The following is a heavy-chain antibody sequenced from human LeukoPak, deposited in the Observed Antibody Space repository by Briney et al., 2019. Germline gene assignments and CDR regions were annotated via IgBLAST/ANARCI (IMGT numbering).Heavy chain of an antibody. J-gene: IGHJ5*02. V-gene: IGHV1-18*01. D-gene: IGHD2-2*01. CDR2: ISAYNGNT. Sequence: ASVKVSCKASGYTFTSYGISWVRQAPGQGLEWMGWISAYNGNTNYAQKLQGRVTMTTDTSTSTAYMELRSLRSDDTAVYYRARAEGSTSRNWFDPWGQGTLVTVSS. CDR3: ARAEGSTSRNWFDP. CDR1: GYTFTSYG.